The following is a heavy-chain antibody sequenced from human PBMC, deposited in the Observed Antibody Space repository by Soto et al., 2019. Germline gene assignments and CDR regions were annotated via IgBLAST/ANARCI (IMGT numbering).Heavy chain of an antibody. CDR1: GGAFSSYA. D-gene: IGHD4-17*01. Sequence: VKVSCKASGGAFSSYAISWVRQAPGQGLEWMGGIIPIFGTANYAQKFQGRVTITADESTSTAYMELSSLRSEDTAVYYCSRSFRLRWDALDIWGQGTMVTVSS. CDR2: IIPIFGTA. V-gene: IGHV1-69*01. J-gene: IGHJ3*02. CDR3: SRSFRLRWDALDI.